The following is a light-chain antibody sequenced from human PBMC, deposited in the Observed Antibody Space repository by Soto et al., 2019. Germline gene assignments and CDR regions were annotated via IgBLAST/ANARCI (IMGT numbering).Light chain of an antibody. CDR1: PSVTNY. V-gene: IGKV3D-15*01. Sequence: EVVMTQSPATLCLSPGERATLSCRASPSVTNYLAWYQQKPGQPPRLLIYAAFNRAAGIPARFSGSGSGTDFTLTISSLEPEDSAVYYCQQYDTSPRTFGQGTKVDIK. CDR2: AAF. J-gene: IGKJ1*01. CDR3: QQYDTSPRT.